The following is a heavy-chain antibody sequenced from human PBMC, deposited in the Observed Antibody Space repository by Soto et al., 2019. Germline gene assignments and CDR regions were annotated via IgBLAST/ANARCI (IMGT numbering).Heavy chain of an antibody. V-gene: IGHV1-18*04. CDR2: ISAYNGNT. Sequence: SVKVSWNASGYTFTSYGISWVRQAPVQGLEWMGWISAYNGNTNYAQKLQGRVTMTTDTSTSTAYMELRSLRSDDTAVYYCARDYSSSWFFGLERNYYYGMDVWGQGTTVTVS. CDR3: ARDYSSSWFFGLERNYYYGMDV. CDR1: GYTFTSYG. D-gene: IGHD6-13*01. J-gene: IGHJ6*02.